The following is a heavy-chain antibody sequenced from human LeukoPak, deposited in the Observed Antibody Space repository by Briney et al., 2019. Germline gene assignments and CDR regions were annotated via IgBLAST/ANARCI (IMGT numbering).Heavy chain of an antibody. CDR3: AREAPAAMFGDVIYYYYYMDV. J-gene: IGHJ6*03. Sequence: GGSLRLSCAASGFTFSSYAMHWVRQAPGKGLEWVAVISYDGSNKYYADSVKGRFTISRDNSKNTLYLQMNSLRAEDTAVYYCAREAPAAMFGDVIYYYYYMDVWGKGTTVTISS. CDR1: GFTFSSYA. CDR2: ISYDGSNK. D-gene: IGHD2-2*01. V-gene: IGHV3-30*04.